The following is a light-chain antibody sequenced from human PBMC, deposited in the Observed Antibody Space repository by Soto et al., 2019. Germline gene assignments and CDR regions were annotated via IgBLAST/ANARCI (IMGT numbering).Light chain of an antibody. CDR2: AAS. V-gene: IGKV1-9*01. Sequence: DIKLTQSPSFLSASVGDRVTITCRASQAISSYLAWYHQKPGKAPKLLIYAASTLQSGVPSRFSGSGSGTEFTLTISSLQPEDFATYYCQQLNSYPRTFGQGTKVEIK. J-gene: IGKJ1*01. CDR3: QQLNSYPRT. CDR1: QAISSY.